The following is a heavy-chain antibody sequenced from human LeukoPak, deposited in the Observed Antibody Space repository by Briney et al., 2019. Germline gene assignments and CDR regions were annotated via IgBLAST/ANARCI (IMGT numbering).Heavy chain of an antibody. CDR3: ARVTYVDDAFDI. Sequence: SVKVSCKASGGTFSSYAISWVRQAPGQGLVWMGGIIPIFGTANYAQKFQGRVTITADESTSTAYMELSSLRSEDTAVYYCARVTYVDDAFDIWGQGTMVTVSS. CDR1: GGTFSSYA. J-gene: IGHJ3*02. V-gene: IGHV1-69*01. CDR2: IIPIFGTA. D-gene: IGHD3-16*01.